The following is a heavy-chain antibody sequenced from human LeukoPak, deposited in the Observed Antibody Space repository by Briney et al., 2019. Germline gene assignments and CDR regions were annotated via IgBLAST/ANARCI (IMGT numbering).Heavy chain of an antibody. CDR2: IIPIFGTA. J-gene: IGHJ4*02. CDR3: AKDLTYYDFWSGYYTGGDDFDY. CDR1: GGTFSSYA. V-gene: IGHV1-69*13. Sequence: GASVKAFCKASGGTFSSYAISWVRQAPGQGLEWMGGIIPIFGTANYAQKFQGRVTITADESTSTAYMELNSLRAEDTAVYYCAKDLTYYDFWSGYYTGGDDFDYWGQGTLVTVSS. D-gene: IGHD3-3*01.